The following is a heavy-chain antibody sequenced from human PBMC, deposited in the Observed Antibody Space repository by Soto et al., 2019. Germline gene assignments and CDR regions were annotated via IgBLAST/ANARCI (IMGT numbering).Heavy chain of an antibody. J-gene: IGHJ6*02. Sequence: ASVKVSCQASGYTFTSYYMHWVRQAPGQGLEWMGIINPSGGSTSYAQKFQGRVTMTRNTSTSTVYMELSSLRSEDTAVYYCASGYYDFWSGYYEDYYYGMDVWGQGTTVTVSS. CDR3: ASGYYDFWSGYYEDYYYGMDV. D-gene: IGHD3-3*01. V-gene: IGHV1-46*01. CDR1: GYTFTSYY. CDR2: INPSGGST.